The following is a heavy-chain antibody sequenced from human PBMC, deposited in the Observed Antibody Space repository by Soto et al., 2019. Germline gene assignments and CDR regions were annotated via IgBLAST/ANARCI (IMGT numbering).Heavy chain of an antibody. CDR1: GFTFSSYG. J-gene: IGHJ4*02. D-gene: IGHD3-22*01. CDR2: IWYDGSNK. Sequence: QVQLVESGGGVVQPGRSLRLSCAASGFTFSSYGMHWVRQAPGKGLEWVAVIWYDGSNKYYADSVKGRFTISRDNSKNSLYLQVNSLRAEATAVYYCVRDPSDSSGPHIDYWGQGTLVTVSS. V-gene: IGHV3-33*01. CDR3: VRDPSDSSGPHIDY.